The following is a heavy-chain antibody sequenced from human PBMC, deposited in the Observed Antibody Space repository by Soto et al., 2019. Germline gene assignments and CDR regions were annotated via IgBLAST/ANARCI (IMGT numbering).Heavy chain of an antibody. CDR3: ERGVDSSGYYLDY. J-gene: IGHJ4*02. D-gene: IGHD3-22*01. CDR1: GFTFSSYG. CDR2: IWYDGSNK. Sequence: GGSLRLSCAASGFTFSSYGMHWVRQAPGKGLEWVAVIWYDGSNKYYADSVKGRFTISRDNSKNTLYLQMNSLRAEDTAVYYCERGVDSSGYYLDYWDQGTLVTVSS. V-gene: IGHV3-33*01.